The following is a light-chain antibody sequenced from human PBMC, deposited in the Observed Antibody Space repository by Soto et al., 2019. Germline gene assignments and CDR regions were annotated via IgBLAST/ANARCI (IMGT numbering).Light chain of an antibody. CDR2: GAS. CDR1: QSISDT. J-gene: IGKJ1*01. Sequence: EVVLTQSPGTLSLSPGERATLSCRASQSISDTLAWYQQKPGQAPRLLIYGASTRAPGFPARFSGSGSGTDFTLTISSLQSEDFAVYYCQQYNNWPWTFGQGTKVEIK. CDR3: QQYNNWPWT. V-gene: IGKV3-15*01.